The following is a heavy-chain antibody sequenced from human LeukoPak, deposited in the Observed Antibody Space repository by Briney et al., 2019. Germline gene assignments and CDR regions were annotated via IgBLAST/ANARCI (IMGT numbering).Heavy chain of an antibody. CDR1: GGSISSGGYS. CDR2: IFYSGST. V-gene: IGHV4-61*08. CDR3: ARAYGSGSPFLY. J-gene: IGHJ4*02. D-gene: IGHD3-10*01. Sequence: PSQTLSLTCAVSGGSISSGGYSWSWIRQPPGKGLEWIGYIFYSGSTNYIPSLKSRVTISVDTSKNQFSLKLISVTAADTAVYYCARAYGSGSPFLYWGQGTLVTVSS.